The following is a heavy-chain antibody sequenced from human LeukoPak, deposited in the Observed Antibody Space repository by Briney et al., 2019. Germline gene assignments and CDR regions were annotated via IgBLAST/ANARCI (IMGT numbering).Heavy chain of an antibody. Sequence: ASVKVSCKASGGTFSSYAISWVRQAPGQGLEWMGGIIPIFGTANYAQKFQGRVTMTRNTSISTAYMELSSLRSEDTAVYYCARSTQTTVTNDYWGQGTLVTVSS. CDR1: GGTFSSYA. CDR3: ARSTQTTVTNDY. CDR2: IIPIFGTA. V-gene: IGHV1-69*05. D-gene: IGHD4-17*01. J-gene: IGHJ4*02.